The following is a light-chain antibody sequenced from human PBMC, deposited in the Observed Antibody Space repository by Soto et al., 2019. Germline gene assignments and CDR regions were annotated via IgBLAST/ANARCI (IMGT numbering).Light chain of an antibody. CDR1: QTISYN. CDR3: QQYKYWPPVT. CDR2: GAS. Sequence: EIVMTQSPVTLSLSPGDTATLSCRASQTISYNLAWYQQKPGQAPRLLIYGASTRAPGIPARFSGSGSGTEYTLTISGLQSEDFAIYYCQQYKYWPPVTFGGGTRVEIK. J-gene: IGKJ4*02. V-gene: IGKV3-15*01.